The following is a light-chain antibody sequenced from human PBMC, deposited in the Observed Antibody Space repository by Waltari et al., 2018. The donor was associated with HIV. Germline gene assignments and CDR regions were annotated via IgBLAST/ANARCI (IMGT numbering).Light chain of an antibody. V-gene: IGLV1-40*01. Sequence: QSALTQPPSVSGAPGQSVTISCSGSNSNIGAGFDVHWYQQVPGTAPRLLIFDTNNRPSGVPDRFSGSKSVTSASLAINGLQSEDEADYYCQSYDSRLSGSVVFGGGTKVTVL. J-gene: IGLJ2*01. CDR2: DTN. CDR1: NSNIGAGFD. CDR3: QSYDSRLSGSVV.